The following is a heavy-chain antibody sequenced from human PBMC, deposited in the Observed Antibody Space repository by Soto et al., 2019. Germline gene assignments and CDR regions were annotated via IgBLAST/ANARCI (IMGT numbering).Heavy chain of an antibody. V-gene: IGHV1-69*13. CDR1: GGTFSSYA. Sequence: SVKVSCKASGGTFSSYAISWVRQAPGQGLEWMGGIIPIFGTANYAQKFQGRVTITADESTSTAYMELSSLRSEDTAVYYCERDSTGGPAVADLGSGYSQHWGQGTLVTVS. J-gene: IGHJ1*01. CDR2: IIPIFGTA. CDR3: ERDSTGGPAVADLGSGYSQH. D-gene: IGHD6-19*01.